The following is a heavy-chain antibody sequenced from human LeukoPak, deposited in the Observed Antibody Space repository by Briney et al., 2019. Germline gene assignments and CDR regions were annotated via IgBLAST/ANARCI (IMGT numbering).Heavy chain of an antibody. Sequence: PLETLSLTCTVSGGSITASYWTWVRQPPGKGLEYIGYISNSGSTNYNPSLKSRVTISVDTAKNHLSVNLTSVTDADTAVYYCARDKHLGFSSGTKYYPYYFDSWGQGIQVTVSS. CDR1: GGSITASY. CDR3: ARDKHLGFSSGTKYYPYYFDS. J-gene: IGHJ4*02. V-gene: IGHV4-59*01. D-gene: IGHD2-2*03. CDR2: ISNSGST.